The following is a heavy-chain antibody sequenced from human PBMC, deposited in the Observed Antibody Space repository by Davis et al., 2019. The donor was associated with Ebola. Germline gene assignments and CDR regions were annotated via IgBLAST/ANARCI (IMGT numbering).Heavy chain of an antibody. CDR3: AKDGRMEYYFDY. Sequence: CAASGFTFSNAWMHWVRQAPGKGLEWVSAISGSGGSTYYADSVKGRFTISRDNSKNTLYLQMNSLRAEDTAVYYCAKDGRMEYYFDYWGQGTLVTVSS. CDR2: ISGSGGST. V-gene: IGHV3-23*01. CDR1: GFTFSNAW. D-gene: IGHD1-26*01. J-gene: IGHJ4*02.